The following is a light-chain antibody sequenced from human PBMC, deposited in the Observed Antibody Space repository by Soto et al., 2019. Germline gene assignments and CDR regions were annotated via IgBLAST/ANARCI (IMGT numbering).Light chain of an antibody. CDR3: QSYDSTLSDRYV. CDR2: GNI. J-gene: IGLJ1*01. V-gene: IGLV1-40*01. CDR1: SSNIGAGYD. Sequence: QSVLTQPPSVSGAPGQRVTISCTGSSSNIGAGYDVHWYQQRPGTGPKLLIFGNINRPSGVPDRFSGSKSGTSASLAITGLQAEDECDYYCQSYDSTLSDRYVFGTGTKV.